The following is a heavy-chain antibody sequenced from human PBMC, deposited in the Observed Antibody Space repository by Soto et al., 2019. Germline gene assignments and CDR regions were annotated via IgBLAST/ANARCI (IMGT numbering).Heavy chain of an antibody. CDR2: INAGNGDT. J-gene: IGHJ4*02. Sequence: ASVKVSCKASGYAFTTYAIHWVRQAPGQRLEWMGWINAGNGDTKYSQRFQGRVTIARDKSASTAYMELSSLRSEDTAVYYCARDLGVVVIDYWGQGTLVTVSS. V-gene: IGHV1-3*01. CDR1: GYAFTTYA. CDR3: ARDLGVVVIDY. D-gene: IGHD3-22*01.